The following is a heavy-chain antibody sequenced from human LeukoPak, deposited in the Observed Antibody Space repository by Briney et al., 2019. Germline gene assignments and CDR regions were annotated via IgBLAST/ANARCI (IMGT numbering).Heavy chain of an antibody. Sequence: VASVKVSCKASGYTFTSYYMHWVRQAPGQGLEWMGIINPSGGSTSYAQKFQGRFTMTRDMSTSTVYMELSSLRSEDTAVYYCARDVDIVATMSRYYFDYWGQGTLVTVSS. CDR3: ARDVDIVATMSRYYFDY. CDR1: GYTFTSYY. V-gene: IGHV1-46*01. CDR2: INPSGGST. J-gene: IGHJ4*02. D-gene: IGHD5-12*01.